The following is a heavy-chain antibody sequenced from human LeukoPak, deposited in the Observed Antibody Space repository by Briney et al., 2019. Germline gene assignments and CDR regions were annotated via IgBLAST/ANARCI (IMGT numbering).Heavy chain of an antibody. Sequence: GESLKISCKGSGYRFTNYWIGWVRQMPGKGLEWMGIIYPGGSDTRYSPSFQGQVTISVDTSISTAYLQWRSLKASDTAMYYCSTYPYDSSATWGQGTLVTVSS. V-gene: IGHV5-51*01. CDR1: GYRFTNYW. J-gene: IGHJ4*02. CDR3: STYPYDSSAT. CDR2: IYPGGSDT. D-gene: IGHD3-22*01.